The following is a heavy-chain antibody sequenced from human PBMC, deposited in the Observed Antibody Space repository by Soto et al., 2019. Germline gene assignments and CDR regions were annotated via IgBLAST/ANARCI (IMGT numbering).Heavy chain of an antibody. CDR1: GFTFSSYA. D-gene: IGHD5-12*01. J-gene: IGHJ4*02. CDR2: IRGRVGST. CDR3: AKDLGKGVGYDGSYYFDY. Sequence: GESLKISCAASGFTFSSYAMSWVRQAPGKGLEWGSAIRGRVGSTYYADSWKGRFTIARGKSKNTLYLPMNSLRAEVTAVYYCAKDLGKGVGYDGSYYFDYWGQGTLVTVSS. V-gene: IGHV3-23*01.